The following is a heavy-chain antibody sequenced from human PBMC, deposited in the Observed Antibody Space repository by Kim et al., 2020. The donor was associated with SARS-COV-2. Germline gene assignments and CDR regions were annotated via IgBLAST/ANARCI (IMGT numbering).Heavy chain of an antibody. J-gene: IGHJ3*02. D-gene: IGHD6-13*01. CDR3: AKWGSSWLRGAFDI. V-gene: IGHV3-23*01. Sequence: ADSVKGRFTISRDNSKNTLYLQMNSLRAEDTAVYYCAKWGSSWLRGAFDIWGQGTMVTVSS.